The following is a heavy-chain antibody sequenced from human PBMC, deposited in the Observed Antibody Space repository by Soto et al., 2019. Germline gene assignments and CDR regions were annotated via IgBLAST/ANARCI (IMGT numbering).Heavy chain of an antibody. Sequence: PGGSLRLSCAASGFTFTRYSMNWVRQAPGKGLEWVPSISSTTNYIYYGDSMKGRFTISRDNAKNSLYLEMNSLRAEDTAVYYCARESEDLTSNFDYWGQGTLVTVPQ. CDR3: ARESEDLTSNFDY. V-gene: IGHV3-21*06. CDR2: ISSTTNYI. J-gene: IGHJ4*02. CDR1: GFTFTRYS.